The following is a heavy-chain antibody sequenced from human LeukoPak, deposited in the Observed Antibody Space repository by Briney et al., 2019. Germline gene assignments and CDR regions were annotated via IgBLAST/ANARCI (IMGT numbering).Heavy chain of an antibody. V-gene: IGHV4-59*01. CDR2: FYNSGSS. CDR1: GGSIGDYY. D-gene: IGHD3-16*01. CDR3: TRGAGWLIDY. J-gene: IGHJ4*02. Sequence: SETLSLTCTVSGGSIGDYYRGWIRQPPGKGLEWIGYFYNSGSSTYNPSLKSRVTISVDTSKEQFSLTAADTAVYYCTRGAGWLIDYWGRGILVTVSS.